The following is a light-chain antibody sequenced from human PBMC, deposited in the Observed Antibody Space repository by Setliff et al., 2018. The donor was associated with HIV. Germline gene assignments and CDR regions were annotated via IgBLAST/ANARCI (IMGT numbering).Light chain of an antibody. CDR3: QVWDSSRDHPGVV. V-gene: IGLV3-21*04. CDR1: NIETKS. CDR2: YDT. Sequence: LTQPPSVSVAPGKTARITCGGNNIETKSVHWYQQKPGQAPVLVISYDTDRPSGIPERFSGSNSGNPATLTISRVEAGDEAVYYCQVWDSSRDHPGVVFGGGTKVT. J-gene: IGLJ2*01.